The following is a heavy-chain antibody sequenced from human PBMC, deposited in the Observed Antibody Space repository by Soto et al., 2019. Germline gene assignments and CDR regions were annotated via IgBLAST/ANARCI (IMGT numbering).Heavy chain of an antibody. V-gene: IGHV1-3*01. D-gene: IGHD1-26*01. CDR1: GYTFTSYA. CDR2: INAGNGNT. CDR3: ARGIVGATNDDAFDI. Sequence: QVQLVQSGAEVKKPGASVKVSCKASGYTFTSYAMHWVRQAPGQRLEWMGWINAGNGNTKYSQKFQGRVTITRDTSASTAYMELSSLRSEDTAVYYCARGIVGATNDDAFDIWGQGTMVTVSS. J-gene: IGHJ3*02.